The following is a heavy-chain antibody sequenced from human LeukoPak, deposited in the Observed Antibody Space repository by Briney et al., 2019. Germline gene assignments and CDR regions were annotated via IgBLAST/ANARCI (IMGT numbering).Heavy chain of an antibody. V-gene: IGHV3-66*01. J-gene: IGHJ4*02. CDR3: ARDRGYSSGWFYFDY. D-gene: IGHD6-19*01. CDR1: GFTFSSYS. Sequence: GGSLRLSCATSGFTFSSYSMNWVRQAPGKGLEWVSVIYSGGSTYYADSVKGRFTISRDNSKNTLYLQMNSLRAEDTAVYYCARDRGYSSGWFYFDYWGQGTLVTVSS. CDR2: IYSGGST.